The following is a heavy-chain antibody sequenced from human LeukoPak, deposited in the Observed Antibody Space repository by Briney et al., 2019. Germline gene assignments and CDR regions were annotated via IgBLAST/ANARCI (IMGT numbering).Heavy chain of an antibody. D-gene: IGHD4-17*01. CDR3: ARESTVTDAFDI. CDR1: GFTITNFG. J-gene: IGHJ3*02. V-gene: IGHV3-33*01. CDR2: IWYDGSNK. Sequence: PGGSLRLSCAASGFTITNFGIHWVRQAPGKGLEWVAVIWYDGSNKYYADSVKGRFTISRDNSKNTLYLQMNSLRAEDTAVYYCARESTVTDAFDIWGQGTMVTVSS.